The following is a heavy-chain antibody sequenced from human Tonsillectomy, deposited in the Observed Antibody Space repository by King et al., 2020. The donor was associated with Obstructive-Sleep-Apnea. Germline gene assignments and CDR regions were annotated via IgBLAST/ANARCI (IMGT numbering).Heavy chain of an antibody. Sequence: VQLVESGGGLVKPGGYLRLSCAASGFTFSNAWMSWVRQAPGKGLEWVGRIKSKTDGGTTDYAAPVKGRFTISRDDSKNTLYLQMNSLKTEDTAVYYCTADQRSSGYFDYWGQGTLVTVSS. V-gene: IGHV3-15*01. CDR1: GFTFSNAW. CDR2: IKSKTDGGTT. J-gene: IGHJ4*02. CDR3: TADQRSSGYFDY. D-gene: IGHD3-22*01.